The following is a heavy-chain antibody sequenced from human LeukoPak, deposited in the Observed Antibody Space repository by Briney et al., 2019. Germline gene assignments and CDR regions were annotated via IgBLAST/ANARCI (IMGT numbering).Heavy chain of an antibody. Sequence: SETLSLTCTVSGGSISSYYWSWIRQPPGKGLEWIGYIYYSGSTNYNPSLKSRVTISVDTSKNQFSLKLSSVTAADTAVYYCASISGNSGYDYEGDYWGQGTRVTVSS. D-gene: IGHD5-12*01. V-gene: IGHV4-59*01. CDR1: GGSISSYY. J-gene: IGHJ4*02. CDR2: IYYSGST. CDR3: ASISGNSGYDYEGDY.